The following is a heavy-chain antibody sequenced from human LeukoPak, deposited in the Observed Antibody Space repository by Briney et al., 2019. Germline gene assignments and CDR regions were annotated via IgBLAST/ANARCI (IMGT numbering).Heavy chain of an antibody. Sequence: ASVKVSCKVSGYTLTELSMHWVRQAPGKGLEWMGGFDPEDGETIYARKFQGRVTMTEDTSTDTAYMELSSLRSEDTAVYYCATAPRASNYYYGMDVWGKGTTVTVSS. J-gene: IGHJ6*04. V-gene: IGHV1-24*01. CDR2: FDPEDGET. CDR1: GYTLTELS. CDR3: ATAPRASNYYYGMDV.